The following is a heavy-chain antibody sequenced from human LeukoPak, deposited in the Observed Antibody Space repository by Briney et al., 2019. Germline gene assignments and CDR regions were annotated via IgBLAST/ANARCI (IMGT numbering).Heavy chain of an antibody. V-gene: IGHV3-48*03. D-gene: IGHD2-8*01. J-gene: IGHJ6*02. Sequence: PGGSLRLSCAASGFTFSSYEMNWVRQAPGKGLEWVSYISSSGSTIYYADSVKGRFTLSRDNAKNSLYLQMNSLRAEDTAVYYCARAGGYCTNGVCLIYYYGMDVWGQGTTVTVSS. CDR1: GFTFSSYE. CDR2: ISSSGSTI. CDR3: ARAGGYCTNGVCLIYYYGMDV.